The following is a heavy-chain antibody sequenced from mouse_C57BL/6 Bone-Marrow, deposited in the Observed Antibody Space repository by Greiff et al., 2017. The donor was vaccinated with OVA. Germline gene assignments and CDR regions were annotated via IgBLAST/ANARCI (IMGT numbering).Heavy chain of an antibody. J-gene: IGHJ1*03. D-gene: IGHD1-1*01. Sequence: VQLKESGPELVKPGASVKISCKASGYSFTDYNMNWVKQSNGKSLEWIGGINPNYGTTSYNQKFKGKATLTVDQSSSTAYMQLSSLTSEDSAVYYCAFCDGSSYRYFDVWGTGTTVTVSS. V-gene: IGHV1-39*01. CDR1: GYSFTDYN. CDR3: AFCDGSSYRYFDV. CDR2: INPNYGTT.